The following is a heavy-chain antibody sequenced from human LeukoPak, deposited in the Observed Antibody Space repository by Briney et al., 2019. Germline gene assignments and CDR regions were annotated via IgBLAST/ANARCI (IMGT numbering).Heavy chain of an antibody. CDR1: RFTFSNAW. Sequence: PGGSLRLSCVASRFTFSNAWMGWVRQAPGKGLEWVGRIKSQIHGGTTDYAAPVKGRFTISRDDSKNTLYVQMDSLKIEDTGVYYCTTDVSCSSTTCFIPWGQGTLVTVSS. V-gene: IGHV3-15*01. CDR3: TTDVSCSSTTCFIP. D-gene: IGHD2-2*01. J-gene: IGHJ5*02. CDR2: IKSQIHGGTT.